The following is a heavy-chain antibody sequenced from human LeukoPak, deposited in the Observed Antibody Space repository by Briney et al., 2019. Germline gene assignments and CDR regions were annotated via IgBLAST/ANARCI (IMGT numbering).Heavy chain of an antibody. V-gene: IGHV4-34*01. D-gene: IGHD6-13*01. CDR2: INHSGST. Sequence: SETLSLTCAVYGGSFSGYYWSWIRQPPGKGLEWIGEINHSGSTNYNPSLKSRVTISVDTSKNQFSLELSSVTAADTAVYYCARGSSSWPYYYYGMDVWGQGTTVTVSS. CDR1: GGSFSGYY. J-gene: IGHJ6*02. CDR3: ARGSSSWPYYYYGMDV.